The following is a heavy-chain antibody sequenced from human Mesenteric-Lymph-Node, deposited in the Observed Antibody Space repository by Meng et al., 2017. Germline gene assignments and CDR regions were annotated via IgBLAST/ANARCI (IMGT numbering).Heavy chain of an antibody. CDR3: ARDRTKVFSDYEMNYYYYGLDV. Sequence: SVKLSCKASRVTLSSYAISCVRQAPGQGLEWMGGIIPIFGTANYAQKFQGRVTNNADESTTTAYMEVSSLKSEDTAVYYCARDRTKVFSDYEMNYYYYGLDVWGQGTTVTVSS. V-gene: IGHV1-69*13. CDR2: IIPIFGTA. D-gene: IGHD5-12*01. J-gene: IGHJ6*02. CDR1: RVTLSSYA.